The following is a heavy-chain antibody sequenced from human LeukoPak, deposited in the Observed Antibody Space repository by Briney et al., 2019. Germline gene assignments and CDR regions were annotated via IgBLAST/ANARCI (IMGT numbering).Heavy chain of an antibody. CDR2: INPSDGST. V-gene: IGHV1-46*01. CDR3: ARAKTGTTPGNFVC. D-gene: IGHD1-1*01. Sequence: ASVKVSCKASGYTFTSYYMQWVRQAPGQGLEWVGIINPSDGSTSSAQKFQGRVTMTRDTSTSTVYMELSSLRSEDTAVYYCARAKTGTTPGNFVCWGQGTLVTVSS. CDR1: GYTFTSYY. J-gene: IGHJ4*02.